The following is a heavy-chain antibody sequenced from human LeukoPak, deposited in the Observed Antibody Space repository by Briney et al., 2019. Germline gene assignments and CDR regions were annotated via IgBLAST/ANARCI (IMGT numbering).Heavy chain of an antibody. CDR3: ARDVGGFDY. D-gene: IGHD2-15*01. Sequence: GASVKVSCKASGYTFTTYGLSWVRQAPGQGLEWMGWITTYNGDTDYAQKLQGRVTMTRDTSTSTVYMELSSLRSEDTAVYYCARDVGGFDYWGQGTLVTVSS. J-gene: IGHJ4*02. CDR1: GYTFTTYG. V-gene: IGHV1-18*01. CDR2: ITTYNGDT.